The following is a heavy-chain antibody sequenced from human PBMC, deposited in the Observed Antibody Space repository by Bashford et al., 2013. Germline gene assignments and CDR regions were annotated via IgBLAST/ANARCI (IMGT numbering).Heavy chain of an antibody. CDR1: GLIFSAFA. J-gene: IGHJ5*02. CDR3: ARAGQLPINGGFDP. V-gene: IGHV3-64*04. D-gene: IGHD2-2*01. Sequence: GGSLRLSCSASGLIFSAFAMHWVRQTPEKGRPEYVSAINGIGGAMYYADSVKGRFTISRDNAKNMLYLQMNSLRVEDTAVYYCARAGQLPINGGFDPWGQGTLVTVSS. CDR2: INGIGGAM.